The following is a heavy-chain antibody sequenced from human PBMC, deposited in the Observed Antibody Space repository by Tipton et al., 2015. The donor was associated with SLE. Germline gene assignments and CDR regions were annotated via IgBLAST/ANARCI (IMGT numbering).Heavy chain of an antibody. CDR2: INHSGST. CDR3: ARDIGGRGGDCYAFDI. J-gene: IGHJ3*02. D-gene: IGHD2-21*01. Sequence: TLSLTCAVYGGSFSGYYWSWIRQPPGKGLEWIGEINHSGSTNYNPSLKSRVTISVDTTKNQFSLKLSSVTAADTAVYYCARDIGGRGGDCYAFDIWGQETMVTVSS. V-gene: IGHV4-34*01. CDR1: GGSFSGYY.